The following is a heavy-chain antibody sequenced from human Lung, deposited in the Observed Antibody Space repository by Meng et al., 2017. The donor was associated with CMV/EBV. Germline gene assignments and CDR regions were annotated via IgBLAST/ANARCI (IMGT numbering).Heavy chain of an antibody. Sequence: GSLRLXXTVSGGSISSYYWSWIRQPPGKGLEWIGYIYYSGSTNYNPSLKSRVTISVDTSKNQFSLKLSSVTAADTAVYYCARGGYYDFWSGYSYYYYYGMDVSGQGTTVTVSS. V-gene: IGHV4-59*01. CDR2: IYYSGST. J-gene: IGHJ6*02. CDR3: ARGGYYDFWSGYSYYYYYGMDV. CDR1: GGSISSYY. D-gene: IGHD3-3*01.